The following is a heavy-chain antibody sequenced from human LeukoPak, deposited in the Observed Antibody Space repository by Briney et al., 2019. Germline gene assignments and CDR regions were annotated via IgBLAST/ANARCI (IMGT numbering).Heavy chain of an antibody. CDR2: ITGGSDYI. J-gene: IGHJ4*02. CDR3: ARDRDYAFDY. Sequence: GGSLRLSCAASGFTFSRYSVNWVRQAPGKGLEWVSCITGGSDYIFYADSVKGRFTISRDNAKNSLYLQMDSLRDEDTAVYYCARDRDYAFDYWGQGTLVTASS. D-gene: IGHD4-17*01. CDR1: GFTFSRYS. V-gene: IGHV3-21*01.